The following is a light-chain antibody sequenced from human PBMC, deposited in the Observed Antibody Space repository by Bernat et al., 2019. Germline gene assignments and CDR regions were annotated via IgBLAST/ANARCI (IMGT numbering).Light chain of an antibody. CDR2: DAS. CDR3: QQHDVWPPWT. V-gene: IGKV3-15*01. J-gene: IGKJ1*01. Sequence: EVLMTQSPATVSASLGKTASLSCRASQSIGTNLAWFQQKPGQPPKLLIYDASARAFNVPARFSGSGSGTEFTLTIDNLQSEDFAVYYCQQHDVWPPWTFGQGTRV. CDR1: QSIGTN.